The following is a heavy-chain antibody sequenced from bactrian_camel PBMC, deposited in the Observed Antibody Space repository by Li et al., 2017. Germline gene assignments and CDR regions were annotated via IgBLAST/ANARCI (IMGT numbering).Heavy chain of an antibody. CDR3: TRSFGNWVAFDY. CDR2: TGSGRGST. Sequence: HVQLVESGGGLVQPGGSLRLSCAASGYTYSTPCAGWFRQAPGKGLEWLSSTGSGRGSTFYADSAKGRFTISRDNAKNTLYLQMNSLKPEDTARYYCTRSFGNWVAFDYWGQGTQVTVS. J-gene: IGHJ4*01. CDR1: GYTYSTPC. V-gene: IGHV3S1*01. D-gene: IGHD8*01.